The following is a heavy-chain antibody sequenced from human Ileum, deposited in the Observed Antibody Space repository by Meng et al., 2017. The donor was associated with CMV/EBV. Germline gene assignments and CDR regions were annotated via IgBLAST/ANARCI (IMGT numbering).Heavy chain of an antibody. CDR2: INHSGST. CDR3: ARGRDDIYYDSSGYYFDY. D-gene: IGHD3-22*01. Sequence: SCSGDYWSWIRQPPGKGLEWIGEINHSGSTNYNPSLKRRVTISVDTSKNQFSLKLSSVTAADTAVYYCARGRDDIYYDSSGYYFDYWGQGTLVTVSS. V-gene: IGHV4-34*01. J-gene: IGHJ4*02. CDR1: SCSGDY.